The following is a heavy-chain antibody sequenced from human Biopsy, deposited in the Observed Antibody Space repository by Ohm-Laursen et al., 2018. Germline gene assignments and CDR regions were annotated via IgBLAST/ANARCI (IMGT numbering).Heavy chain of an antibody. CDR1: GGTFSNYG. CDR3: ATKLTGYFHH. J-gene: IGHJ1*01. D-gene: IGHD3-9*01. Sequence: SSVKVSCKAPGGTFSNYGVNWVRQAPGQGLEWLGGNIPILGTGNYAQKFQDRVTVAADTSTSTTTMELRSLRSDDMAVYYCATKLTGYFHHWGQGTLVTVSS. CDR2: NIPILGTG. V-gene: IGHV1-69*06.